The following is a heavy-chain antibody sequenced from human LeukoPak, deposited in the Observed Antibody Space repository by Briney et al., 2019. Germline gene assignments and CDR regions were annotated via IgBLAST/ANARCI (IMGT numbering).Heavy chain of an antibody. V-gene: IGHV4-59*01. CDR3: ARAMGYSSVFDY. Sequence: SETLSLTCTVSRVSINSYFWSWIRQPPGRGLEWIGYISYSGSTNYNPSLKNRVTASVDTSKNQFSLRLSSVTAADTAVYYCARAMGYSSVFDYWGQGTLVAVSS. J-gene: IGHJ4*02. CDR2: ISYSGST. D-gene: IGHD6-19*01. CDR1: RVSINSYF.